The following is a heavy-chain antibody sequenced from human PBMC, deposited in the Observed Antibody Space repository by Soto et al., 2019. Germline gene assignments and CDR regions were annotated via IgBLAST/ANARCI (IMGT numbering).Heavy chain of an antibody. CDR1: GFTFRSYW. CDR2: INTDGSST. Sequence: PGGSLRLSCAASGFTFRSYWMHWVRQASGKGLVWVSRINTDGSSTTYADSVKGRFTISRDNAKNTLYLQMNSLRAEDTAMYYCVREWELPPYYYYGMDVWGQGTTVTVSS. CDR3: VREWELPPYYYYGMDV. V-gene: IGHV3-74*01. J-gene: IGHJ6*02. D-gene: IGHD1-26*01.